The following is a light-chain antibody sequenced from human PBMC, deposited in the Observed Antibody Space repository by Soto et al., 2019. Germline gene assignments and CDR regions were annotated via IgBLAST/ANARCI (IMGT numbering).Light chain of an antibody. J-gene: IGKJ1*01. V-gene: IGKV3-15*01. CDR2: GAS. CDR3: HQDINLPWT. CDR1: QSVSSN. Sequence: EILMTQSPATLSVSPGERATLSCRASQSVSSNVAWYQQKPGQAPRLLIYGASNRATGIPARFSGSGSGTDFSLTITSLQPEDFAVYFCHQDINLPWTFGQGTKVDIK.